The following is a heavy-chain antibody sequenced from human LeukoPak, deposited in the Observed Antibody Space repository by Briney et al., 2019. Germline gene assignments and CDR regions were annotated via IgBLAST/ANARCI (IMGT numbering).Heavy chain of an antibody. CDR3: ARSGYSGYDYCDY. J-gene: IGHJ4*02. CDR2: INSNGGST. Sequence: GGSLRLSCAASGFTFSNYAMHWVRQAPGKGLEYVSAINSNGGSTYYTNSVKGRFIISRDYSKSTLYLQMGSLRAEDMAVYYCARSGYSGYDYCDYWGQGTLVTVSS. V-gene: IGHV3-64*01. D-gene: IGHD5-12*01. CDR1: GFTFSNYA.